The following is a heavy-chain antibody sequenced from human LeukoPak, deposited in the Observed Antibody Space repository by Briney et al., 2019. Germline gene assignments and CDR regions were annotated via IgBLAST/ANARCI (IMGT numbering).Heavy chain of an antibody. D-gene: IGHD2-15*01. CDR1: GGPIRSYY. CDR3: ARVYCSGGSCYSLSFDI. CDR2: IHDSGRT. Sequence: SETLSLTCTVSGGPIRSYYWSWIRQPPGKGLQWIGYIHDSGRTNYSPSLQSRVTMSLDTSKYQVSLNVRSVTAADTAVYFCARVYCSGGSCYSLSFDIWGQGTLVTVSS. J-gene: IGHJ3*02. V-gene: IGHV4-59*01.